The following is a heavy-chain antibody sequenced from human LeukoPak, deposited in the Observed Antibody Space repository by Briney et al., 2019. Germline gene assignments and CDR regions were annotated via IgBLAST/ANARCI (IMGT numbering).Heavy chain of an antibody. J-gene: IGHJ6*03. Sequence: SETLSLTCAVYGGSFSGYYWSWIRQPPGKGLEWIGEINHSGSTNYNPSLKSRVTISVDTSKNQFSLKLSSVTAADTAVYYCARLRRSIAARPSYYYYMDVWGKGTTVTVSS. CDR1: GGSFSGYY. V-gene: IGHV4-34*01. CDR3: ARLRRSIAARPSYYYYMDV. D-gene: IGHD6-6*01. CDR2: INHSGST.